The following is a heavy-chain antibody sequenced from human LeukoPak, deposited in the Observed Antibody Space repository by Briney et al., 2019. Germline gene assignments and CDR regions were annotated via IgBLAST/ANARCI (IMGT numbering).Heavy chain of an antibody. V-gene: IGHV3-48*02. J-gene: IGHJ4*02. CDR2: ISGSGSPI. CDR1: GLTFSVYS. D-gene: IGHD1-26*01. Sequence: GGSLRLSCAASGLTFSVYSMNWVRQAPGKGLEWVSYISGSGSPIYYADSVKGRFTISRDNAKHSMYLQMNSLRDEDTAVYYCARLSGRSLSVYSVDSWGQGTLVTVSS. CDR3: ARLSGRSLSVYSVDS.